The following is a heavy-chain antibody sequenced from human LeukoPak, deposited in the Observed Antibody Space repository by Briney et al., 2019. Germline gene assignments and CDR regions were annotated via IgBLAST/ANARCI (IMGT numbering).Heavy chain of an antibody. Sequence: PGGSLRLSCAASGFTFNSYSMNWVRQAPGKGLKWVSYISSSSNTIYYADSVEGRFTISRDNAKNSLYLQLNSLRAEDTAVYYCAPGYCTSTSCSHYFEHWGQGTLVTVSS. J-gene: IGHJ4*02. CDR2: ISSSSNTI. CDR1: GFTFNSYS. V-gene: IGHV3-48*01. CDR3: APGYCTSTSCSHYFEH. D-gene: IGHD2-2*01.